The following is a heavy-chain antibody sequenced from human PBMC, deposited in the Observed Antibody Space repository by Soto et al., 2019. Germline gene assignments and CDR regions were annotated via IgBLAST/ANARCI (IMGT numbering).Heavy chain of an antibody. CDR1: RGTFNTSP. CDR2: IPPVFVRV. V-gene: IGHV1-69*01. Sequence: QVQLTQSGAEVKKPGSSVRVSCQTSRGTFNTSPISWKRQAPGQGLEWLGDIPPVFVRVNYAQQSQDRLNLTAAESTTSVCMEVTRLTPEETAVYFCATPHLRVRHYDFRSPPTASLYPYGLGVWGQGTTVIVSS. J-gene: IGHJ6*02. D-gene: IGHD3-3*01. CDR3: ATPHLRVRHYDFRSPPTASLYPYGLGV.